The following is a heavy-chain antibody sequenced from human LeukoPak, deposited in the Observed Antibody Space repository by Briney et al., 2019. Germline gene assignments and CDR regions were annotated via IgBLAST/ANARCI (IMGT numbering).Heavy chain of an antibody. Sequence: SETLSLTWTGSGSSISSYYRGWIRQPPGKGLEWVGYIYYSGSTNYNPSLKSRVTISLDTSKNQFSLKLSSVTAADTAMYYCARRTGYYDGFDYWGQGTLVTVSS. CDR2: IYYSGST. D-gene: IGHD3/OR15-3a*01. CDR1: GSSISSYY. J-gene: IGHJ4*02. CDR3: ARRTGYYDGFDY. V-gene: IGHV4-59*01.